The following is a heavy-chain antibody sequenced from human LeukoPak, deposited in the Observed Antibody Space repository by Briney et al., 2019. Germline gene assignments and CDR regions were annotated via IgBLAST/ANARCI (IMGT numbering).Heavy chain of an antibody. CDR1: GFTFSSYA. CDR2: ISGSGGST. Sequence: GGSLRLSCAASGFTFSSYAMSWVRQAPGKGLEWVSAISGSGGSTYYADSVKGRFTISRDNSKNTLYLQMNSLRAEDTAVYYCAKGDDYVWGSYRSVFYHWGQGTLVTVSS. CDR3: AKGDDYVWGSYRSVFYH. D-gene: IGHD3-16*02. V-gene: IGHV3-23*01. J-gene: IGHJ4*02.